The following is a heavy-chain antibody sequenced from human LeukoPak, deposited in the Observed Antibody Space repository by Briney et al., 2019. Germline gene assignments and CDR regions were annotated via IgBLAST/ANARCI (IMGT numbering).Heavy chain of an antibody. D-gene: IGHD1-26*01. J-gene: IGHJ4*02. CDR1: GFRFSDFS. CDR3: AKDRDGSYRAPFDY. CDR2: IWHDGSKR. Sequence: GGSLRLSCAASGFRFSDFSMNWVRQAPGKGLEWVTIIWHDGSKRYYGDSVKGRFTISRDNSKNTLYLQMNSLRAEDTAVYYCAKDRDGSYRAPFDYWGQGTLVTVSS. V-gene: IGHV3-30*02.